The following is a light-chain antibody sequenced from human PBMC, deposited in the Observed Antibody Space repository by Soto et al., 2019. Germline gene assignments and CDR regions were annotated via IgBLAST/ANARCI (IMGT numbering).Light chain of an antibody. Sequence: DIQLTQSPSSLSASVGDRVTITCRASQGISSYLVWYQQKPGKAPKLLIYAASTLQSGVPSRFSGSGSGTEFTLTISSLQPEDFATYYCQQLNSYPRTFGQGTKVEIK. CDR3: QQLNSYPRT. CDR2: AAS. CDR1: QGISSY. V-gene: IGKV1-9*01. J-gene: IGKJ1*01.